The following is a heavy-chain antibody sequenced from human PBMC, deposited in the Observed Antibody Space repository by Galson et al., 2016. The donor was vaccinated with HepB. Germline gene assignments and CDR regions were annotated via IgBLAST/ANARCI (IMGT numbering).Heavy chain of an antibody. V-gene: IGHV3-30*14. CDR1: GFALSSYA. J-gene: IGHJ4*02. Sequence: SLRLSCAASGFALSSYAMEWVRQAPGKGLEWVAILSYDGSNKYHADSVKGRFTISRDNSKNTLYLQMNSLRAEDTAVYYCARKTDTSGQGDYWGRGTLVTVSS. CDR2: LSYDGSNK. D-gene: IGHD3-22*01. CDR3: ARKTDTSGQGDY.